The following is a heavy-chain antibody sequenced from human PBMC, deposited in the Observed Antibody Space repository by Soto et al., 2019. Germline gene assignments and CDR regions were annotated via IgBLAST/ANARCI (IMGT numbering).Heavy chain of an antibody. CDR3: ARQSGGYYYYGMDV. CDR2: IYDRGTT. CDR1: GGSIIEYY. Sequence: SETRCLTWTVSGGSIIEYYWSGSRQPPGKGLEWIGYIYDRGTTDCSPSLKSRVTISVDTSKNQFSLKLSSVTAADSAIYYCARQSGGYYYYGMDVWGQGTTVT. V-gene: IGHV4-59*08. D-gene: IGHD1-26*01. J-gene: IGHJ6*02.